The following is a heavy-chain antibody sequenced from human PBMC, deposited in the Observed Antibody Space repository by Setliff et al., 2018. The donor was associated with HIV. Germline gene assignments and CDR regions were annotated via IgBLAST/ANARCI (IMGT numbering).Heavy chain of an antibody. J-gene: IGHJ4*02. V-gene: IGHV4-4*02. D-gene: IGHD3-3*01. CDR3: ARDVMEYFGNYFDY. CDR1: GGSMSSSNW. Sequence: SETLSLTCAVSGGSMSSSNWWSWVRQPPGKGLEWIGEIYHSGSTNYNPSLKSRVAISIDTSKHQFSLKLTSVTAADTALYYCARDVMEYFGNYFDYWGQGALVTVSS. CDR2: IYHSGST.